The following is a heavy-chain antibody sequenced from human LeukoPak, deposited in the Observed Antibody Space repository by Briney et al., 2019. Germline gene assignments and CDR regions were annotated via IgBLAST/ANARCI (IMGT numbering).Heavy chain of an antibody. J-gene: IGHJ5*02. CDR2: ISAYNGNT. CDR1: GYTFTSYG. D-gene: IGHD3-3*01. Sequence: AASVKVSCKASGYTFTSYGISWVRQAPGQGLEWMGWISAYNGNTNYAQKLQGRVTMTTDTSTSTAYMELRSLRSDDTAVYYCARDAPYYDFWSGNWFDPWGQGTLVTVSS. CDR3: ARDAPYYDFWSGNWFDP. V-gene: IGHV1-18*01.